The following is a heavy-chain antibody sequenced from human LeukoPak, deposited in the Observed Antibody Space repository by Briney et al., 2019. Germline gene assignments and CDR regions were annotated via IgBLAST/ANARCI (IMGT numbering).Heavy chain of an antibody. CDR3: ARDHSSGWRSYSPSYY. CDR1: GFTFSSYS. V-gene: IGHV3-21*01. D-gene: IGHD6-19*01. Sequence: GGSLRLSCAASGFTFSSYSMNWVRQAPGKGLEWVSSISSSSSYIYYADSVKGRFTISRDNAKNSLYLQMNSLRAEDTAVYYCARDHSSGWRSYSPSYYWGQGTLVTVSS. CDR2: ISSSSSYI. J-gene: IGHJ4*02.